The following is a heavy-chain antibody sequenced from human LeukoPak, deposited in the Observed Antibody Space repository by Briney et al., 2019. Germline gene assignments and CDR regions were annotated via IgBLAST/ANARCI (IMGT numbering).Heavy chain of an antibody. Sequence: GGSLRLSCAASGFTLSNYAMTWVRQAPGKGLDWVSGISASGGTTYYADSVKGRFTISRDNSKNTLYLQMNSLRAEDTAVYYCAKRPRDTSGYYLGAFDIWGQGTMVTVSS. CDR2: ISASGGTT. CDR3: AKRPRDTSGYYLGAFDI. D-gene: IGHD3-22*01. CDR1: GFTLSNYA. V-gene: IGHV3-23*01. J-gene: IGHJ3*02.